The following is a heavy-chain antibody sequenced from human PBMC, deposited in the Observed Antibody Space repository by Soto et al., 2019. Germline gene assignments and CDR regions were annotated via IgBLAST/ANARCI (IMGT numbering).Heavy chain of an antibody. Sequence: ASVKVSCKASGYTFTSYAIHWVRQAPGQRLEWMGWINAGNGNTKYSQKFQGRVTFTRDTSASTAYMELSSLRSEDTAVYYCARSSASSVDWFDPWGQGTLVTVSS. CDR1: GYTFTSYA. CDR2: INAGNGNT. D-gene: IGHD6-19*01. CDR3: ARSSASSVDWFDP. V-gene: IGHV1-3*01. J-gene: IGHJ5*02.